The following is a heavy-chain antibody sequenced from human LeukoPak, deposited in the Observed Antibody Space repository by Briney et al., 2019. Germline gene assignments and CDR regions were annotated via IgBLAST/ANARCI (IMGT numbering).Heavy chain of an antibody. J-gene: IGHJ4*02. D-gene: IGHD3-9*01. CDR3: SRGRNYDILTGSVWYFDY. CDR2: FSSSSDYI. CDR1: GFTLSYYS. Sequence: GGSLRLSCAASGFTLSYYSMNWVRQAPGKGLEWVSSFSSSSDYIKYADSVKGRFTISRDNAKNSLDLQMNSLKIEDTAVYYCSRGRNYDILTGSVWYFDYWGQGTLVTVSS. V-gene: IGHV3-21*03.